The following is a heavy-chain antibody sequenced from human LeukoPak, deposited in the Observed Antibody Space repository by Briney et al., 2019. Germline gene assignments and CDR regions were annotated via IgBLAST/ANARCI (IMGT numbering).Heavy chain of an antibody. D-gene: IGHD3-3*01. CDR3: ARDGTYYDFWSGYRGDAFDI. CDR2: ISAYNGNT. Sequence: ASVKVSCKASGYTFTSYGISWVRQAPGQGLEWMGWISAYNGNTNYAQKFQGRVTITADESTSTAYMELSSLRSEDTAVYYCARDGTYYDFWSGYRGDAFDIWGQGTMVTVSS. J-gene: IGHJ3*02. V-gene: IGHV1-18*01. CDR1: GYTFTSYG.